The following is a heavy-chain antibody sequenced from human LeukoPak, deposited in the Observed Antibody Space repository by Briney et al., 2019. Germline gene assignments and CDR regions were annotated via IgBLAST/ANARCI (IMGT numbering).Heavy chain of an antibody. CDR1: GFTFSDYG. CDR3: AKSAYYEYVWGSYRYYYFDT. V-gene: IGHV3-30*18. D-gene: IGHD3-16*02. CDR2: ISYDGSDK. Sequence: PGGSLRLSCAVSGFTFSDYGMHRVRQAPGKGLEWVAFISYDGSDKNYADSVKGRFTISRDNSKNTLYLQMNSLRTEDTAVYYCAKSAYYEYVWGSYRYYYFDTWGQGTLVTVSS. J-gene: IGHJ4*02.